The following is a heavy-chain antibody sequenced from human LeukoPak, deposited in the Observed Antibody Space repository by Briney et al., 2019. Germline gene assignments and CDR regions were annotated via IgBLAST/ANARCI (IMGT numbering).Heavy chain of an antibody. Sequence: SETLSLTCAVYGYSISSGYYWGWIRQPPGQGLEWIGTISHSGSAYYNPSLKSRVTISLGTSKNQFSLRLSSVTAADTAVYYCARHPIGTAMVSYFDYWGQGTLVTVSS. CDR1: GYSISSGYY. CDR2: ISHSGSA. V-gene: IGHV4-38-2*01. J-gene: IGHJ4*02. CDR3: ARHPIGTAMVSYFDY. D-gene: IGHD5-18*01.